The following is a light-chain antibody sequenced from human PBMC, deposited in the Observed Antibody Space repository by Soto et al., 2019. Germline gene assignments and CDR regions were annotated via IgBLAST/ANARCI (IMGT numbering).Light chain of an antibody. Sequence: EIVLTRSPGALSLSPGERATLSCRASQSVGGNYLAWYQQKPGQAPRLLIYDASSRATGIPDRFSGSGSGTDFTLTISRLEPEDFAVYYCQQCGSSPLTFGGGTKVEIK. J-gene: IGKJ4*01. V-gene: IGKV3-20*01. CDR1: QSVGGNY. CDR2: DAS. CDR3: QQCGSSPLT.